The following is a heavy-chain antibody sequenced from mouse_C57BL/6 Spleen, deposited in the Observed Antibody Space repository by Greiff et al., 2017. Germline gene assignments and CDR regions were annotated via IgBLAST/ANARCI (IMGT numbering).Heavy chain of an antibody. CDR2: IDPSDSYT. Sequence: QVQLQQPGAELVMPGASVKLSCKASGYTFTSYWMHWVKQRPGQGLEWIGEIDPSDSYTNYNQKFKGKSTLTVDKSSSTAYMQLSSLTSEDSAVYYCARRGGYYGVGAKDYWGQGTSVTVSS. CDR3: ARRGGYYGVGAKDY. V-gene: IGHV1-69*01. D-gene: IGHD1-1*01. J-gene: IGHJ4*01. CDR1: GYTFTSYW.